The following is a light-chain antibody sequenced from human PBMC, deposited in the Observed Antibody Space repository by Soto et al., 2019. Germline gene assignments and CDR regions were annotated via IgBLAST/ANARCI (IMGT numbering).Light chain of an antibody. CDR2: SND. J-gene: IGLJ2*01. CDR3: AAWDDSLNGL. CDR1: TSNIGHNL. Sequence: QPVLTQPPSASGTPGQRVTISCSGSTSNIGHNLVNWYQQLPGTAPKLLIYSNDQRPSGVPDRFSGSKSGTSASLAISGLQSEDEADYYCAAWDDSLNGLFGGGTKLTVL. V-gene: IGLV1-44*01.